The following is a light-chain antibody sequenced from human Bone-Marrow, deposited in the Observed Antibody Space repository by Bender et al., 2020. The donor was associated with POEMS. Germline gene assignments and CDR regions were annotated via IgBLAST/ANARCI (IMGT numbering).Light chain of an antibody. CDR1: MSDVGNNNF. CDR3: SSLTPGGPVV. V-gene: IGLV2-14*01. CDR2: DVS. Sequence: QSALTQPASLSGFPGQSITLSCTGTMSDVGNNNFVSWYQQFPGKAPKLMIFDVSSRPSGVSPRFSGSKSGNTASLTISGLQPEDEADYYCSSLTPGGPVVFGGGTKLTVL. J-gene: IGLJ2*01.